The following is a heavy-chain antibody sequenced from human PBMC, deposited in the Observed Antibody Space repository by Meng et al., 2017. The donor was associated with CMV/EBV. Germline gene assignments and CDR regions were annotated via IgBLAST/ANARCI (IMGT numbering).Heavy chain of an antibody. CDR3: ARVIKRLRYYGMDV. Sequence: ESLMISCAASGFTFSSYWMSWVRQAPGKGLEWTGYIYYSGSTNYNPSLKSRVTISVDTSKNQFSLKLSSVTAADTAVYYCARVIKRLRYYGMDVWGQGTTVTVSS. V-gene: IGHV4-59*01. CDR1: GFTFSSYW. CDR2: IYYSGST. J-gene: IGHJ6*02. D-gene: IGHD3-16*01.